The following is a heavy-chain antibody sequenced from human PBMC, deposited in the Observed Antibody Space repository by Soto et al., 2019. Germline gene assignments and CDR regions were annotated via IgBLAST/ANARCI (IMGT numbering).Heavy chain of an antibody. J-gene: IGHJ4*02. V-gene: IGHV3-72*01. CDR3: TVWGSGNDFGAA. CDR2: SKNKADSYTT. CDR1: GFTFSDHY. Sequence: EVQLVESGGGLVQPGGSLRLSCAASGFTFSDHYMDWVRQAPGKGLEWVGRSKNKADSYTTEYAASVKGRFTISRDGSKNSLFLHMNSMKTADTAVYYCTVWGSGNDFGAAWGQGIRVTVSS. D-gene: IGHD3-10*01.